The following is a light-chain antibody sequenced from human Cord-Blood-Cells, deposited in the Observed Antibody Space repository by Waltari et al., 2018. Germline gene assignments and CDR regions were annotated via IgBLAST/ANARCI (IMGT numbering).Light chain of an antibody. CDR3: SSYAGSNKLV. CDR1: SSSVGGYYY. J-gene: IGLJ3*02. V-gene: IGLV2-8*01. CDR2: EVS. Sequence: QSALTQPPSASGSPGQSVTISCTGTSSSVGGYYYVSSYQQHPRKAPKLMIYEVSKRPSGVPYRFSGSKSGNTASLTVSGLQAEDEAEYYCSSYAGSNKLVFGGGTKLTVL.